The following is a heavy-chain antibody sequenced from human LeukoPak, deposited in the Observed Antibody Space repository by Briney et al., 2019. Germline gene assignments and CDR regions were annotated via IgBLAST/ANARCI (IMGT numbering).Heavy chain of an antibody. J-gene: IGHJ4*02. CDR1: GFTFSKYW. V-gene: IGHV3-74*01. CDR3: ATKQWLAPPPDS. D-gene: IGHD6-19*01. Sequence: PGGSPRLSCAASGFTFSKYWMLWVRQAPGKGLESVSRINTDGTVTTYADSVKGRFTVSRDNADNTMFLQMNSVRDGDTAVYYCATKQWLAPPPDSWGPGIPFTVSS. CDR2: INTDGTVT.